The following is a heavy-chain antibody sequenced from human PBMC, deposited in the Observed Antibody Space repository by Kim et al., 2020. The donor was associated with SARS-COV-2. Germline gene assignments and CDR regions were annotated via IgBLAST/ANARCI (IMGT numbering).Heavy chain of an antibody. D-gene: IGHD3-16*01. CDR2: IAPMLDKT. Sequence: SVKVSCKASGGTFKSYTLSWVRQAPGKGLEWMGRIAPMLDKTDYAQQFQGRFTITADESTSTVFMQLSSLSSEDTAIYYCSRVASLFGEDYWGQVSRVT. J-gene: IGHJ4*02. CDR1: GGTFKSYT. CDR3: SRVASLFGEDY. V-gene: IGHV1-69*08.